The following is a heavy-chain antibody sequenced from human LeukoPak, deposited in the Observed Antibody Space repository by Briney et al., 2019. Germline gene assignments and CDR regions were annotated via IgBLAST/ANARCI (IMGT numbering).Heavy chain of an antibody. CDR2: IFYTGST. CDR3: ATLTGGDDAFDI. V-gene: IGHV4-61*01. J-gene: IGHJ3*02. D-gene: IGHD4-23*01. Sequence: SETLSLTCTVSGYSISSGYYWSWIRQPPGKGLEWIGYIFYTGSTNYNPSLKSRVTISVLTSKNRFSLKLSSVTAADTAVYYCATLTGGDDAFDIWGRGTMVTVSS. CDR1: GYSISSGYY.